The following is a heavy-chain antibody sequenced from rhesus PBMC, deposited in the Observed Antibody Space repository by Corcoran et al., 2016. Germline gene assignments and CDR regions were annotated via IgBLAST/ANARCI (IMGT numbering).Heavy chain of an antibody. D-gene: IGHD1-20*01. Sequence: QVQLQESGPGQVKPSVTLSFTSAVSGYSLSGYYSWSCTRHPPGKGLEWIGGIYGNSPSTYYNPALKIRVTLSKDTSKNQFSLKLSSVTAADTAVYYCAAAGTTYSLDVWGRGVLVTVSS. CDR3: AAAGTTYSLDV. CDR1: GYSLSGYYS. V-gene: IGHV4-143*01. CDR2: IYGNSPST. J-gene: IGHJ5-2*02.